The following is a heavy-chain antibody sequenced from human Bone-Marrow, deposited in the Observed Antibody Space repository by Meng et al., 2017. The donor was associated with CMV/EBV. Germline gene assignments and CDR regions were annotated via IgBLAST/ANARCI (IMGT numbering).Heavy chain of an antibody. CDR2: INPSGGST. D-gene: IGHD2-2*01. CDR1: GYTFTSYY. Sequence: ASVKVSCKASGYTFTSYYMHWVRQAPGQGLEWMGIINPSGGSTSYAQKFQGRVTMTRDTSTSTVYMELSSLRSEDTAVYYCARDTPSRVPAAIWGQGTRVTGSS. V-gene: IGHV1-46*01. CDR3: ARDTPSRVPAAI. J-gene: IGHJ3*02.